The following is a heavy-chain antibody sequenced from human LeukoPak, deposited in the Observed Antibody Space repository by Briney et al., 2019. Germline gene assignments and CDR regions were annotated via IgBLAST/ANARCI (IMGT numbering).Heavy chain of an antibody. D-gene: IGHD3-16*01. CDR1: GFTFSSYA. Sequence: GGSLRLSCAASGFTFSSYAMSWVRQAPGKGLEWVSAISGSGGSTYYADSVRGRFTISRDNSKNTLYLQMNSLRAEDTAVYYCAKHYDYIFAASDYWGQGTLVTVSS. CDR2: ISGSGGST. J-gene: IGHJ4*02. V-gene: IGHV3-23*01. CDR3: AKHYDYIFAASDY.